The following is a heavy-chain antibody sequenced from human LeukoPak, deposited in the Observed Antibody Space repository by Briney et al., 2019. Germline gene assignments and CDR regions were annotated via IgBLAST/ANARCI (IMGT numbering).Heavy chain of an antibody. CDR1: GGSISSYY. Sequence: SETLSLTCTVSGGSISSYYWSWIRQPPGKGLEWIGYISYSGTTNYNPSLKSRVTISVDTSKNQFSLKLSSVTAADTAVYYCARIGHEDYYFDYWGQGTLVTVSS. CDR2: ISYSGTT. CDR3: ARIGHEDYYFDY. V-gene: IGHV4-59*01. J-gene: IGHJ4*02.